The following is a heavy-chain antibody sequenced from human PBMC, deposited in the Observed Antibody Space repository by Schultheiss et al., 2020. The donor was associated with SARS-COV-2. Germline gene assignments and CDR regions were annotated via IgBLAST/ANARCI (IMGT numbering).Heavy chain of an antibody. J-gene: IGHJ4*02. Sequence: SETLSLTCTVSGDSISPHYWSWIRQAPGKGLEWIGYVHYSGSTNYNPALKSRVTISVDTSKNQFSLKLSSVTAADTAVYYCASGGSYFDYWGQGTLVTVSS. CDR2: VHYSGST. V-gene: IGHV4-59*11. D-gene: IGHD1-26*01. CDR1: GDSISPHY. CDR3: ASGGSYFDY.